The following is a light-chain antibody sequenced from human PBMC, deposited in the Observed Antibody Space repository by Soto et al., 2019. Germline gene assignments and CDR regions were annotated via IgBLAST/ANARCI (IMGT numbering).Light chain of an antibody. Sequence: DIQMTQSPSTLSASVGDRVTITCRASQSISSWLAWYQQKQGKAPKLLIYDASSLESGVPSRFSGRRSGTQFTLTINGLQPDDFATYYCQQYDNYKPLTFGGGTKVDI. J-gene: IGKJ4*01. CDR3: QQYDNYKPLT. V-gene: IGKV1-5*01. CDR2: DAS. CDR1: QSISSW.